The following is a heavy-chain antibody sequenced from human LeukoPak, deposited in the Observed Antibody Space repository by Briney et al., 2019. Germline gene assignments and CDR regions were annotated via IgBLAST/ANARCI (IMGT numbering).Heavy chain of an antibody. V-gene: IGHV1-69*05. CDR3: ARGPAGYCSGGSCYYFDY. CDR1: GGTFTSYA. CDR2: IIPSFGRA. Sequence: SVKVSCKASGGTFTSYAISWVRQAPGQGLEWMGGIIPSFGRANYAQKVQGRGTITTDESTSTAYLELSSLRSEDTAVYYCARGPAGYCSGGSCYYFDYWGQGTLVTVSS. D-gene: IGHD2-15*01. J-gene: IGHJ4*02.